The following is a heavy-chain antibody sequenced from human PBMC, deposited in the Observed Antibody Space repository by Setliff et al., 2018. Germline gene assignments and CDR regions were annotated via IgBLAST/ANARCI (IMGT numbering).Heavy chain of an antibody. V-gene: IGHV4-61*02. CDR2: IYTSGYT. J-gene: IGHJ4*02. CDR1: GGSLSSGSFY. Sequence: SETLSLTCTLSGGSLSSGSFYWSWIRQPAGKGLELVGRIYTSGYTNYNPSLESRVTISLDTSKNQFSLKLSSVTAADTAVYYCAREPWYYNFWSGYTRDYFDYWGQGTLVTVSS. D-gene: IGHD3-3*01. CDR3: AREPWYYNFWSGYTRDYFDY.